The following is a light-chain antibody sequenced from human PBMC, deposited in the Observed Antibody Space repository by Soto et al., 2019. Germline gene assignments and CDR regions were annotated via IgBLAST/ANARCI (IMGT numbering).Light chain of an antibody. Sequence: DIQMTQSPSTLSAYVGDRVTITCRASQSISTWLAWYQQKPGKAPKPLIHDASSLESGVPSRFGGSGSGTEFTLTISSLQPDDFATYHCQQYKSYWTFGQGTKVDIK. V-gene: IGKV1-5*01. CDR3: QQYKSYWT. J-gene: IGKJ1*01. CDR1: QSISTW. CDR2: DAS.